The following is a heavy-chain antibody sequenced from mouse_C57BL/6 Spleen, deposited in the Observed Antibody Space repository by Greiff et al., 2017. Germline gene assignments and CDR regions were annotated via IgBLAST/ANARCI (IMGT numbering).Heavy chain of an antibody. J-gene: IGHJ3*01. CDR1: GYAFSSSW. V-gene: IGHV1-82*01. D-gene: IGHD1-1*01. CDR3: AREGYYGSVFAY. Sequence: QVQLQQSGPELVKPGASVKISCKASGYAFSSSWMNWVKQRPGKGLEWIGRIYPGDGDTNYNGKFKGKATLTADKSSSTAYMQLSSLTSEDSAVYFCAREGYYGSVFAYWGQGTLVTVSA. CDR2: IYPGDGDT.